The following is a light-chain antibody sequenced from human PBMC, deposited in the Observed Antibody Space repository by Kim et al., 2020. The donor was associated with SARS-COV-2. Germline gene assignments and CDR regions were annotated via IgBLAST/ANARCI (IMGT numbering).Light chain of an antibody. CDR2: YAS. Sequence: EILLTQSPATVSVSPGEGATLSCRASQSVGGNLAWYQQKPGQAPRLLIYYASTRATGVPARFRGSGSGTHFTLTITSLQSEDFAVYYCHQYNDWPKTFGLGTKVDIK. V-gene: IGKV3-15*01. CDR3: HQYNDWPKT. CDR1: QSVGGN. J-gene: IGKJ1*01.